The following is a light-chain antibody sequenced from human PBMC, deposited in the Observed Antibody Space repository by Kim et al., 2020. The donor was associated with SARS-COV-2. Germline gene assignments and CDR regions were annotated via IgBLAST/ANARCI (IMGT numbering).Light chain of an antibody. CDR3: QQYRNSPWT. J-gene: IGKJ1*01. Sequence: EIVLTQSPGTLSLSPGERATLSCRASQSVSSSYLAWYQQKPGQAPRLLIYGASSRATGIPDRFSGSGSGTDFTLTISRLEPEDFAVYYWQQYRNSPWTFGQGTKVDIK. CDR1: QSVSSSY. CDR2: GAS. V-gene: IGKV3-20*01.